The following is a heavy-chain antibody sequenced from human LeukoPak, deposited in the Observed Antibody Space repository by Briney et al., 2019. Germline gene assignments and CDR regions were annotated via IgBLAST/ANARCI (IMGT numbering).Heavy chain of an antibody. CDR2: IYTSGST. CDR3: ARFGRSRNYFDY. CDR1: GGSISSYY. V-gene: IGHV4-4*07. J-gene: IGHJ4*02. Sequence: SETLSLTCTVSGGSISSYYWNWIRQPAGKGLEWIGRIYTSGSTNYNPSLKSRVTMSVDTSKNQFSLKLSSVTAADTAVYYCARFGRSRNYFDYWGQGTLVTVSS. D-gene: IGHD3-16*02.